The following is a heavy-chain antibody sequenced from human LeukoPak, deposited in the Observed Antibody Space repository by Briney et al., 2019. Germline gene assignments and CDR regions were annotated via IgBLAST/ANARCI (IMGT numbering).Heavy chain of an antibody. CDR3: ARDQFSSGYYYYFDY. Sequence: GGSLRRSCAASGFTVSSNYMSWVRQAPGKGLEWVSVIYSGGSTYYADSVKGRFTISRDNSKNTLYLQMNSLRAEDTAVYYCARDQFSSGYYYYFDYWGQGTLVTVSS. V-gene: IGHV3-66*01. CDR1: GFTVSSNY. J-gene: IGHJ4*02. CDR2: IYSGGST. D-gene: IGHD3-22*01.